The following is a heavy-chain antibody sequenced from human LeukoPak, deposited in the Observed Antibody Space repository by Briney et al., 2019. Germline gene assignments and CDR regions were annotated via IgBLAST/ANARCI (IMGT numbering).Heavy chain of an antibody. D-gene: IGHD2-15*01. CDR2: INPSGGST. Sequence: ASVKVSCKASGYTFTSYYMHWVRQAPGQELEWMGIINPSGGSTSYAQKFQGRVTMTRDMSTSTVYMELSSLRSEDTAVYYCARDLGGLLYAFDIWGQGTMVTVSS. CDR1: GYTFTSYY. CDR3: ARDLGGLLYAFDI. J-gene: IGHJ3*02. V-gene: IGHV1-46*01.